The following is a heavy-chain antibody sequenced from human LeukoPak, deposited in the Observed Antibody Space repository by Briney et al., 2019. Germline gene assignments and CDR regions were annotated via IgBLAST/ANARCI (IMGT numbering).Heavy chain of an antibody. Sequence: GASVNVSCKASGGTFSSYAISWVRQAPGQGLEWMGRIIPILGIANYAQKFQGRVTITADKSTSTAYMELSSLRPEDTAVYYCAREPGGYSGYELDYWGQGTLVTVSS. CDR1: GGTFSSYA. V-gene: IGHV1-69*04. CDR2: IIPILGIA. J-gene: IGHJ4*02. D-gene: IGHD5-12*01. CDR3: AREPGGYSGYELDY.